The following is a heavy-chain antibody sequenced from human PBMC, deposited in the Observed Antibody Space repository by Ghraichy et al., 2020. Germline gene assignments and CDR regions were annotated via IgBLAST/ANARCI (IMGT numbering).Heavy chain of an antibody. D-gene: IGHD3-22*01. Sequence: SGPTLVKPTQTLTLTCTFSGFSLSTSGVGVGWIRQPPGKALEWLAVIYWNDAKRYSPSLKSRLTITKDTSKNQVVLTMTNMDPVDTATYYCVHRGDYYDSSGYWENWGQGTLVTVSS. CDR2: IYWNDAK. V-gene: IGHV2-5*01. J-gene: IGHJ4*02. CDR1: GFSLSTSGVG. CDR3: VHRGDYYDSSGYWEN.